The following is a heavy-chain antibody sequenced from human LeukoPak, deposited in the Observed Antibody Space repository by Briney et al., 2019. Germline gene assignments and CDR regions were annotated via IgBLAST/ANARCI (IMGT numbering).Heavy chain of an antibody. Sequence: PGGSLRLSCAASGFTFSSYAMSWVRQAPGKGLEWVSGISGSGGNTYYADSVKGRFTISRDNAKNSLYLQMNSLRAEDTAVYYCAREGEVYYYDSSGPIDYWGQGTLVTVSS. CDR1: GFTFSSYA. V-gene: IGHV3-23*01. CDR3: AREGEVYYYDSSGPIDY. D-gene: IGHD3-22*01. J-gene: IGHJ4*02. CDR2: ISGSGGNT.